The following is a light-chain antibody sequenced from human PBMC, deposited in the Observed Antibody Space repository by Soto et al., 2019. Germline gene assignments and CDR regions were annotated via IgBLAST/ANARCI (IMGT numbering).Light chain of an antibody. CDR1: SSNIGSNY. V-gene: IGLV1-44*01. J-gene: IGLJ1*01. CDR2: GNY. CDR3: AAWDDSLNGYV. Sequence: QSVLTQPPSASGTPGQRVTISCSGSSSNIGSNYVYWYQQLPGTAPKLLIYGNYQRPSGVPDRFSGSKSGTSASLAISGLQSEDEADYYCAAWDDSLNGYVFGTGTKVTV.